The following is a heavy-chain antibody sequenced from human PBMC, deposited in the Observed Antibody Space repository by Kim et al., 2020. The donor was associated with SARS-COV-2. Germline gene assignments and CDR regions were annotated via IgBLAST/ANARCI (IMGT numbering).Heavy chain of an antibody. CDR1: GYTFTSYA. Sequence: ASVKVSCKASGYTFTSYAMHWVRQAPGQRLEWMGWINAGNGNTKYSQKFQGRVTITRDTSASTAYMELSSLRSEDTAVYYCARGGSSSWSWFDPWGQGTLVTGSS. CDR3: ARGGSSSWSWFDP. CDR2: INAGNGNT. D-gene: IGHD6-13*01. V-gene: IGHV1-3*01. J-gene: IGHJ5*02.